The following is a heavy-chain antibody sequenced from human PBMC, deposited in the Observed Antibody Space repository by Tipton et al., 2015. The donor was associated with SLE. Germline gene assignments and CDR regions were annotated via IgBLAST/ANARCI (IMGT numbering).Heavy chain of an antibody. Sequence: TLSLTCTVSGDSISSNTYYWGWIRQSPGKGLEWIGSIYYTGSTFYNPSLKSRVTISVDTSKNQFSLRLSSVTAADTAVYYCASFGGWYYFDFWGQGTLVTVS. D-gene: IGHD6-19*01. CDR2: IYYTGST. CDR3: ASFGGWYYFDF. J-gene: IGHJ4*02. CDR1: GDSISSNTYY. V-gene: IGHV4-39*07.